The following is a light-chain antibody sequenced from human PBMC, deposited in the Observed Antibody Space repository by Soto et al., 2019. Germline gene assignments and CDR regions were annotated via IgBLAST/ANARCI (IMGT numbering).Light chain of an antibody. Sequence: VLTQPASVSGSPGQSFTIPCTGSSSDVGAHHSVSWYQQHPGKAPKLIIFDVSNRPSGVSNRFSGSKSGNTASLTISGLQPEDEADYYCSSFTDTGTVMFGGGTKVTVL. CDR3: SSFTDTGTVM. J-gene: IGLJ3*02. V-gene: IGLV2-14*03. CDR1: SSDVGAHHS. CDR2: DVS.